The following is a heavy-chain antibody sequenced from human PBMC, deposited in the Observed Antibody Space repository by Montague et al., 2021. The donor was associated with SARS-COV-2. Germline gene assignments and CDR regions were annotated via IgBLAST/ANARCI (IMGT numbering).Heavy chain of an antibody. V-gene: IGHV3-23*01. CDR3: AKDSYYYGLGYGMDV. CDR1: GFTFSNSA. J-gene: IGHJ6*02. CDR2: SSGSDGGT. D-gene: IGHD3-10*01. Sequence: SLRLSCAASGFTFSNSAMNWVRQAPGKGLEWVSGSSGSDGGTHYADSMKGRFTIPRDNSKNVLYLQMNSLRAEDTALYYCAKDSYYYGLGYGMDVWGQGTTATVSS.